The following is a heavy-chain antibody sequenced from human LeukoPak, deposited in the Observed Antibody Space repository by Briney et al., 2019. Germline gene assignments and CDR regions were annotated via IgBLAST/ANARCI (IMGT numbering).Heavy chain of an antibody. CDR1: GFTFNKYN. Sequence: GSLRLSCAASGFTFNKYNMNWVRQAPGKGLEWLGSIYHSGKTDYNPSLKSRVTISVDTAKNKFFLRLGSVTAADTAVYFCARIVQITGTIPHWGQGTLVTVSS. D-gene: IGHD1-1*01. CDR3: ARIVQITGTIPH. J-gene: IGHJ4*02. V-gene: IGHV4-59*08. CDR2: IYHSGKT.